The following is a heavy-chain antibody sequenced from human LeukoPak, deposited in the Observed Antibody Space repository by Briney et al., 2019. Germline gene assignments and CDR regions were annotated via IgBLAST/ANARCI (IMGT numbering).Heavy chain of an antibody. D-gene: IGHD3-22*01. CDR3: AAYYYDSSGYQH. V-gene: IGHV3-30-3*01. CDR1: GFTFSSYA. Sequence: GGSPRLSCAASGFTFSSYAMHWVRQAPGKGLEWVAVISYDGSNKYYADSVKGRFTISRDNSKNTLYLQMNSLRAEDTAVYYCAAYYYDSSGYQHWGQGTLVTVSS. CDR2: ISYDGSNK. J-gene: IGHJ1*01.